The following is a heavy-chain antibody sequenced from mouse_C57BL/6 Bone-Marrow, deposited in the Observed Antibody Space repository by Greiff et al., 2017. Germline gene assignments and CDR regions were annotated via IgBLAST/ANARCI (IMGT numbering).Heavy chain of an antibody. Sequence: VQLQQPGAELVKPGASVKLSCKASGYTFTSYWMQWVKQRPGQGLEWIGEIDPSDSYTNYNQKFKGKATLTADKSSSTAYMQLSSLTSEDSAVYFCAREEGDYFDYWGQGTTLTVSS. CDR3: AREEGDYFDY. CDR2: IDPSDSYT. J-gene: IGHJ2*01. V-gene: IGHV1-50*01. CDR1: GYTFTSYW.